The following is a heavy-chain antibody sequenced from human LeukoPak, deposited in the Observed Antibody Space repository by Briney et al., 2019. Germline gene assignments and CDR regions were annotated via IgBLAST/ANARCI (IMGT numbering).Heavy chain of an antibody. CDR3: AKHLWTSVFDY. J-gene: IGHJ4*02. CDR2: IRYDGSNK. D-gene: IGHD2-21*01. CDR1: GFTFSSYG. V-gene: IGHV3-30*02. Sequence: GGSLRLSCAASGFTFSSYGMHWVRQSPGKGLEWVAFIRYDGSNKYYADSVKGRFTISRDNSKNTLYLQMNSLRAEDTAVYYCAKHLWTSVFDYWGKGTLVTVSS.